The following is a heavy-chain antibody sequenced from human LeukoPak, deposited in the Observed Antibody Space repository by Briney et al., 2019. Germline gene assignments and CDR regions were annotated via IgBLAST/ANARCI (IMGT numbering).Heavy chain of an antibody. CDR3: ARDIGASAWDRLGYY. CDR2: ISAYNGNT. D-gene: IGHD6-19*01. V-gene: IGHV1-18*01. J-gene: IGHJ4*02. CDR1: GYTFTSYG. Sequence: SVKVSCKASGYTFTSYGISWARQAPGQGLEWMGWISAYNGNTNYAQKLQGRVTMTTDTSTSTAYMELRSLISDDTAVYFCARDIGASAWDRLGYYWGQGTLVTVSS.